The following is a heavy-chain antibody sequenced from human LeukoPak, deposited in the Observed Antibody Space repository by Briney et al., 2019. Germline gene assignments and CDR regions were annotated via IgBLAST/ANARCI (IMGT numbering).Heavy chain of an antibody. CDR1: GYSISSGYY. CDR3: ATSYFDY. CDR2: IYHSGST. J-gene: IGHJ4*02. Sequence: SETLSLTCAVSGYSISSGYYWGWIRQPPGKGLEWTGSIYHSGSTYYNPSLKSRVTISGDTSKNQFSLKLSSVTAADTAVYYCATSYFDYWGQGTLVTVSS. V-gene: IGHV4-38-2*01.